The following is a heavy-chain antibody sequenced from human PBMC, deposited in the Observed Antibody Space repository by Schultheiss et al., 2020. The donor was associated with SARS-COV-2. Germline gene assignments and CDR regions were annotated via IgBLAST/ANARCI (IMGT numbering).Heavy chain of an antibody. CDR1: GFTFSSYV. Sequence: GGSLRLSCAASGFTFSSYVMRWVRQAPGKGLERVSVVSGSGGGTFYADSVKCRFTISRDNSNNTLFLLVSTLSAADTALYYCARDRFLVDYGDHYYYYGMDVWGQGTTVTVSS. CDR2: VSGSGGGT. J-gene: IGHJ6*02. D-gene: IGHD4-17*01. V-gene: IGHV3-23*01. CDR3: ARDRFLVDYGDHYYYYGMDV.